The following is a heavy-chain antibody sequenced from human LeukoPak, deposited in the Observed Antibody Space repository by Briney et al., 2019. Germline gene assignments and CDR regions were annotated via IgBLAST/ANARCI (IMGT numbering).Heavy chain of an antibody. Sequence: PGGSLRLSCAASGFTFSGSAMHWVRQASGKGLEWVGRIRSKANSYATAYAASVKGRFTISRDDSKNTAYLQMNSLKTEDTAVYYCTARVQLWSTVAFDYWGQGTLVTVSS. CDR1: GFTFSGSA. V-gene: IGHV3-73*01. CDR2: IRSKANSYAT. J-gene: IGHJ4*02. CDR3: TARVQLWSTVAFDY. D-gene: IGHD5-18*01.